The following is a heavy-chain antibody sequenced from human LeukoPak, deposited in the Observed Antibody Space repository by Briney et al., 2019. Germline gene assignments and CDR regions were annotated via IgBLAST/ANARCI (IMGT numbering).Heavy chain of an antibody. Sequence: GGSLRLSCAASGFTFSNAWMSWVRQTPGKGLEWVANIKEDGSRQYYVDSVKGRFTISRDNAKNSLYLQMNSLRVEDTAVYYCARDGGGYDSWGQGTLVTVSS. D-gene: IGHD5-24*01. CDR3: ARDGGGYDS. CDR2: IKEDGSRQ. V-gene: IGHV3-7*01. J-gene: IGHJ5*01. CDR1: GFTFSNAW.